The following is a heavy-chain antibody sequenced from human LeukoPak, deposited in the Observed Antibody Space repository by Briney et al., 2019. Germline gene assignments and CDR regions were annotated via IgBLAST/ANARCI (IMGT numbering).Heavy chain of an antibody. D-gene: IGHD3-22*01. J-gene: IGHJ4*02. CDR3: ARGVMSNYYNDYFDY. Sequence: GASVKVSCKASGYTFTGYYMHWVRQAPGHGLEWMGWINPNSGVTSYPQKFQGRVTMTMDTSISTAYMELSRLGSDDTAVYYCARGVMSNYYNDYFDYWGQGTLVTVSS. V-gene: IGHV1-2*02. CDR2: INPNSGVT. CDR1: GYTFTGYY.